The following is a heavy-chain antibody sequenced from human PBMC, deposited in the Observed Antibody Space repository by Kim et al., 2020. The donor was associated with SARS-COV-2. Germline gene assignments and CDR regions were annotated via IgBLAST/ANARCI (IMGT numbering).Heavy chain of an antibody. CDR1: GFFFSSYG. J-gene: IGHJ6*02. Sequence: GGSLRLSCAASGFFFSSYGMHWVRQAPGKGLEWVAFISYDGIFKYYEDSVKGRFTISRDNSKNTLYLQMNSLRGDDTAVYYCAKIKDRDSSRWLAGMDVWGQGTTVTVSS. CDR3: AKIKDRDSSRWLAGMDV. V-gene: IGHV3-30*18. CDR2: ISYDGIFK. D-gene: IGHD6-13*01.